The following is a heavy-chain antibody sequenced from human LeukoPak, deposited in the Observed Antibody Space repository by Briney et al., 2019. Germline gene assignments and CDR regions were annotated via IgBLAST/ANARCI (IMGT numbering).Heavy chain of an antibody. CDR3: ATKTNSGSVIGGWFDP. D-gene: IGHD1-26*01. CDR1: GGSISSYY. V-gene: IGHV4-59*12. CDR2: IYYSGST. Sequence: SETLSLTCTVSGGSISSYYWSWIRQPPGKGLEGIGYIYYSGSTNYNPSLKSRVTISVDTSKNQFSLKLSSVTAADTAVYHCATKTNSGSVIGGWFDPWGQGTLVTVSS. J-gene: IGHJ5*02.